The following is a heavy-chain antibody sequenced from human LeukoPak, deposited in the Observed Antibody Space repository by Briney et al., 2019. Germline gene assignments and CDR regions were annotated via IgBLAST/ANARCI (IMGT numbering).Heavy chain of an antibody. CDR3: AKDKYNWNYFDY. J-gene: IGHJ4*02. V-gene: IGHV3-23*01. Sequence: GGSLRLSCAASGLIFSNYAMSWVRQSPGKGLEWVSTIYGNGDTTYYADSVKGRFTISRDNSKNTLHLQMNSLRAEDTALYYCAKDKYNWNYFDYWGQGTLVTVSS. CDR1: GLIFSNYA. CDR2: IYGNGDTT. D-gene: IGHD1-20*01.